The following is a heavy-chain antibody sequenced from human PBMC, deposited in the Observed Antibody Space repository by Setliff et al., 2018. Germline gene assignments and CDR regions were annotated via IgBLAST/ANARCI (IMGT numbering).Heavy chain of an antibody. D-gene: IGHD3-16*02. V-gene: IGHV1-18*01. J-gene: IGHJ3*01. CDR3: ARDPLYRENLSRAFDF. CDR2: ISAYNGDT. Sequence: GASVKVSCKASGFTFRNYAISWVRQAPGQGLEWMGWISAYNGDTTYTQNLQGRVTLTTDTSTTTAYMELRSLRSDDTAVYYCARDPLYRENLSRAFDFWGQGTMVTVSS. CDR1: GFTFRNYA.